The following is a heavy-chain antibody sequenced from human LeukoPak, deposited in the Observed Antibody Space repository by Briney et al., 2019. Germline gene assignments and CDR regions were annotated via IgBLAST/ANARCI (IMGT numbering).Heavy chain of an antibody. Sequence: ASVKVSCNVSGYTLTELSMHWVRQAPGKGLEWMGGFDPEDGETIYAQKFQGRVTMTEDTSTDTAYMELSSLRSEDTAVYYCATEYSSGWYGGFDYWGQGTLVTVSS. CDR2: FDPEDGET. D-gene: IGHD6-19*01. CDR3: ATEYSSGWYGGFDY. J-gene: IGHJ4*02. V-gene: IGHV1-24*01. CDR1: GYTLTELS.